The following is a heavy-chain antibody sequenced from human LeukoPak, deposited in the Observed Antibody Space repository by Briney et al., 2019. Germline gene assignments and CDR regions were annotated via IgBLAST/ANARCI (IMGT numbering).Heavy chain of an antibody. J-gene: IGHJ4*02. V-gene: IGHV1-69*13. CDR3: ARDVGYSSGWYFDY. D-gene: IGHD6-19*01. Sequence: SVRVSCKASGGTFSSYAISWVRQAPGQGLEWMGGIIPIFGTANYAQKFQGRVTITADESTSTAYMELSSLRSEDTAVYYCARDVGYSSGWYFDYWGQGTLVTVSS. CDR1: GGTFSSYA. CDR2: IIPIFGTA.